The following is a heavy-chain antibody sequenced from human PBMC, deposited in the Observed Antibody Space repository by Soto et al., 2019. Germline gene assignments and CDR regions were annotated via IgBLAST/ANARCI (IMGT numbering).Heavy chain of an antibody. J-gene: IGHJ4*02. CDR3: ARVTESHFSYYDSTSYYYLFDY. Sequence: KPSETLSLTCTVSGGSFSGYYWSWIRQFPGKGLEWIGYIYFSGSTDYNPSLKSRVTISVDTSKNHFSLKLTSVTAAETAVYYCARVTESHFSYYDSTSYYYLFDYWGPGTLVTVSS. D-gene: IGHD3-22*01. CDR1: GGSFSGYY. V-gene: IGHV4-59*01. CDR2: IYFSGST.